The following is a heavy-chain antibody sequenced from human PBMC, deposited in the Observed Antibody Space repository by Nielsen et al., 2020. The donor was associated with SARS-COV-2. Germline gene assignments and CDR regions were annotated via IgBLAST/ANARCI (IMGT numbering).Heavy chain of an antibody. CDR2: IRSKAYGGTT. CDR3: TREYTVTRFWGPGYYYGMDV. CDR1: GFTFSDYA. J-gene: IGHJ6*02. Sequence: GESLKISCTASGFTFSDYAMSWVRQAPGKGLEWVGFIRSKAYGGTTEYAASVKGRFTISRDDSKSIAYLQMNSLKTEDTAVYYCTREYTVTRFWGPGYYYGMDVWGQGTTVTVSS. D-gene: IGHD3-16*01. V-gene: IGHV3-49*04.